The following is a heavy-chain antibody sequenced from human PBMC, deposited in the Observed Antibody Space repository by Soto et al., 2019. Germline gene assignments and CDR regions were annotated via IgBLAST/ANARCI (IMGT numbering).Heavy chain of an antibody. CDR2: ISGSGGST. J-gene: IGHJ6*03. CDR1: GFTFSSYS. D-gene: IGHD2-8*01. CDR3: AKAGYCTNGVCYLQAFYYYYMDV. Sequence: GGSLRLSCAASGFTFSSYSMSWVPQAPGKGLEWVSAISGSGGSTYYADSVKGRFTISRDNSKNTLYLQMNSLRAEDTAVYYCAKAGYCTNGVCYLQAFYYYYMDVWGKGTTVTVSS. V-gene: IGHV3-23*01.